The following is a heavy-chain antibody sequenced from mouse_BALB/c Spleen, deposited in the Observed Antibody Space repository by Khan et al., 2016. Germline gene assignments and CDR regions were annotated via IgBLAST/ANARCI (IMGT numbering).Heavy chain of an antibody. CDR1: GYSITSGYG. CDR2: ISYSGST. Sequence: EVQLQESGPGLVKPSQSLSLTCTVTGYSITSGYGWNWIRQFPGNKLEWMGYISYSGSTNYNPSLKSQTSITRDTSKNQFFLQLNSVTTEDTATYYCARTARIKYWGQGTTLTVSS. CDR3: ARTARIKY. D-gene: IGHD1-2*01. J-gene: IGHJ2*01. V-gene: IGHV3-2*02.